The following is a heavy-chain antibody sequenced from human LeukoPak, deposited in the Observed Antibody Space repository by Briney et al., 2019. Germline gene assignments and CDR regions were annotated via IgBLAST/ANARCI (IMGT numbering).Heavy chain of an antibody. D-gene: IGHD6-13*01. J-gene: IGHJ4*02. CDR1: GYTFTGYH. Sequence: VASVKVSCTASGYTFTGYHIHWVRQAPGQGLEWMGRINPNSGDTNFAQKFQGRVTMTRDTSITTAYMELSSLRPDDTAVYFCARDQGSLSRSWYTGYWGQGTQVTVSS. V-gene: IGHV1-2*06. CDR2: INPNSGDT. CDR3: ARDQGSLSRSWYTGY.